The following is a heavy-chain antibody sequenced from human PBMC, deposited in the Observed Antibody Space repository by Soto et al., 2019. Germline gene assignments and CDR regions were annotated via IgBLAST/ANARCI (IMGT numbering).Heavy chain of an antibody. Sequence: NPSETLSLTCAVYGGSFSGHSWTWIRQSPGKGLEWIGDINHSGRVNYSPSLKSRVTISLDTSKNQFSLTLSAVTAADTAMYYCSTRAYDTTGYYRFDPWGQGTLVTVSS. CDR1: GGSFSGHS. CDR2: INHSGRV. V-gene: IGHV4-34*01. D-gene: IGHD3-22*01. CDR3: STRAYDTTGYYRFDP. J-gene: IGHJ5*01.